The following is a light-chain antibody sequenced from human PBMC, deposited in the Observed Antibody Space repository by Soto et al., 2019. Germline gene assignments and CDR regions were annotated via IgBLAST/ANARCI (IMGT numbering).Light chain of an antibody. CDR2: DAS. V-gene: IGKV1-5*01. J-gene: IGKJ4*01. CDR3: QQYNNWPLI. CDR1: QSISNW. Sequence: DIQMTQSPSTLSASVGDRVTITCRASQSISNWLAWYQQKPGKAPKLLIYDASSLESGVPSRFSGSGSGTDFTLTISSLQSEDFAVYYCQQYNNWPLIFGGGTKVDIK.